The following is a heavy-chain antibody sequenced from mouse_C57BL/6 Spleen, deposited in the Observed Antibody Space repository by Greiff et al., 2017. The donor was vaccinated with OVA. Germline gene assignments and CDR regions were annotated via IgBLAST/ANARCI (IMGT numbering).Heavy chain of an antibody. CDR1: GYTFTSYW. J-gene: IGHJ4*01. D-gene: IGHD2-3*01. Sequence: QVQLQQPGAELVKPGASVKMSCKASGYTFTSYWITWVKQRPGQGLEWIGDIYPGSGSTNYNEKFKSKATLNVDTSSSTAYMQLSSLTSEYSAVYYCARFFYDGYYHYYAMDYWGQGTSVTVSS. V-gene: IGHV1-55*01. CDR3: ARFFYDGYYHYYAMDY. CDR2: IYPGSGST.